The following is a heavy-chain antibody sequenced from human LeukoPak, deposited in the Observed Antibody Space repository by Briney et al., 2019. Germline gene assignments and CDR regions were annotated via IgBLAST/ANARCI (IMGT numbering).Heavy chain of an antibody. V-gene: IGHV4-39*01. D-gene: IGHD5-18*01. Sequence: SETLSLTCTVSVGSISSSSYYWGWIRQPPGKRLEWIGSIYYSGSTYYNPSLKSRVTISVDTSKNQFSLKLSSVTAADTAVYYCARHLSIQLWSHWYFDLWGRGTLVTVSS. CDR2: IYYSGST. CDR1: VGSISSSSYY. CDR3: ARHLSIQLWSHWYFDL. J-gene: IGHJ2*01.